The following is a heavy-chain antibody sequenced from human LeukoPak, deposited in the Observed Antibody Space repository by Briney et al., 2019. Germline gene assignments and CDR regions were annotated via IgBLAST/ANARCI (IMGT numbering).Heavy chain of an antibody. V-gene: IGHV4-39*01. J-gene: IGHJ4*02. CDR2: IYYSGST. CDR3: ARVNSLSDIDY. Sequence: KPSETLSLTCTVSGGSISSSSYYWGWIRQPPGKGLEWIGSIYYSGSTYYNPSLKSRVTISVDTSKNQFSLKLSSVTAADTAVYYCARVNSLSDIDYWGQGTLVTVSS. CDR1: GGSISSSSYY. D-gene: IGHD2-21*01.